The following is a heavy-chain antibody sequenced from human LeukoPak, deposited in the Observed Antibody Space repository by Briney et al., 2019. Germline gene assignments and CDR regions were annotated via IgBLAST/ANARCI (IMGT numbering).Heavy chain of an antibody. CDR2: MNPNSGNT. V-gene: IGHV1-8*01. D-gene: IGHD6-13*01. CDR1: GYTFTSYD. Sequence: GASVKVSCKASGYTFTSYDINWVRQATGQGLEWMGWMNPNSGNTGYAQKFQGRVTMTRNTSISTAYMELSGLRSEDTAVYYCARFGSSSWYVGYYYYGMDVWGQGTTVTVSS. CDR3: ARFGSSSWYVGYYYYGMDV. J-gene: IGHJ6*02.